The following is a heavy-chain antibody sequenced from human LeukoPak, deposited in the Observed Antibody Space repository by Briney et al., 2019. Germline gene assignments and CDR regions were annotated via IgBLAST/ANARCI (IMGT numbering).Heavy chain of an antibody. J-gene: IGHJ5*01. CDR1: GFTFSSFK. CDR3: ARDFTGGECFDS. D-gene: IGHD3-16*01. V-gene: IGHV3-21*06. CDR2: ISPSSTYI. Sequence: GGSLRLSCAASGFTFSSFKMTWVRQAPGKGLEWVASISPSSTYIYYGDSLKGRVTVSRDNAKSLLFLHMSSLRPDDTAVYYCARDFTGGECFDSWGQGALVSVSS.